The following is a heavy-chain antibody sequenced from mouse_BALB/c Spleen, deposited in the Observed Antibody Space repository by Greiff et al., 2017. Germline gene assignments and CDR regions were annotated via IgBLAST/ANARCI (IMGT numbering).Heavy chain of an antibody. CDR2: INPSTGYT. CDR3: ARNYYGSSYGY. Sequence: VHLVESGAELAKPGASVKMSCKASGYTFTSYWMHWVKQRPGQGLEWIGYINPSTGYTEYNQKFKDKATLTADKSSSTAYMQLSSLTSEDSAVYYCARNYYGSSYGYWGQGTTLTVSS. CDR1: GYTFTSYW. J-gene: IGHJ2*01. V-gene: IGHV1-7*01. D-gene: IGHD1-1*01.